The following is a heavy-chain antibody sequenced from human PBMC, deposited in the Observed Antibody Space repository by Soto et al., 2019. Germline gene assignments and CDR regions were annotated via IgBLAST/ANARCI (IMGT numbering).Heavy chain of an antibody. CDR2: ISWNSDNI. D-gene: IGHD4-17*01. CDR1: GFTFDDYA. V-gene: IGHV3-9*01. J-gene: IGHJ3*02. Sequence: ESGGGLVQPGRSLRLSCAASGFTFDDYAMHWVRQAPGKGLEWVSGISWNSDNIVYADSVKGRFTISRDNAKNSLYLQMNSLRSEDTAVYYCAGRGTDSTVTMVASQFGNAFDIWGQGTMVTVSS. CDR3: AGRGTDSTVTMVASQFGNAFDI.